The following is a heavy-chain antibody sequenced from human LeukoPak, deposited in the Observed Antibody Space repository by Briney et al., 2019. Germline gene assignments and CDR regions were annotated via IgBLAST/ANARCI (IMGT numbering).Heavy chain of an antibody. CDR3: ARDEGQQLIYKYYGMDV. V-gene: IGHV3-30-3*01. CDR2: ISYDGGNK. CDR1: GFTFSSYA. Sequence: GSLRLSCVVSGFTFSSYAMHWVRQAPGKGLEWVAVISYDGGNKYYADSVKGRFTISRDNSKNTLYLQMNSLRAEDTAVYYCARDEGQQLIYKYYGMDVWGQGTTVTVSS. D-gene: IGHD6-13*01. J-gene: IGHJ6*02.